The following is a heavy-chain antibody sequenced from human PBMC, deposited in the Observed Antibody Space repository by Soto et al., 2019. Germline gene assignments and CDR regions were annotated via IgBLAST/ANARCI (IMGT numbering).Heavy chain of an antibody. Sequence: SVKVSCKASGCTFSSYTITWVRQAPGQGLEWMGGIIPVFGAANHAEKFQGRVTMTRDTSTTTVYMELSSLRSGDTAVYYCATVKTVMFTGVQYYFDYWGQGTLVTVSS. CDR2: IIPVFGAA. D-gene: IGHD3-16*01. CDR1: GCTFSSYT. V-gene: IGHV1-69*05. J-gene: IGHJ4*02. CDR3: ATVKTVMFTGVQYYFDY.